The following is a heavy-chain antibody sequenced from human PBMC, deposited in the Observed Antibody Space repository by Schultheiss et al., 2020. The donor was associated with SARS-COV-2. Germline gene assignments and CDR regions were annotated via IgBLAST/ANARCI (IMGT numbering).Heavy chain of an antibody. CDR1: GFTFSSYA. CDR3: ATSSGPFYGDPPDY. CDR2: ISYDGSNK. D-gene: IGHD4-17*01. Sequence: GGSLRLSCAASGFTFSSYAMHWVRQAPGKGLEWVAVISYDGSNKYYADSVKGRFTISRDNSKNTLYLQMNSLRAEDTAVYYCATSSGPFYGDPPDYWGQGTLVTVSS. J-gene: IGHJ4*02. V-gene: IGHV3-30*04.